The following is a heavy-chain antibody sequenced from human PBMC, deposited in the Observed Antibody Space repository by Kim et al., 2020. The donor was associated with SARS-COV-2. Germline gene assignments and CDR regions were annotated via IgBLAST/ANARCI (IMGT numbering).Heavy chain of an antibody. D-gene: IGHD3-10*01. Sequence: SETLSLTCAVYGGSFSGYYWSWIRQPPGKGLEWIGEINHSGSTNYNPSLKSRVTISVDTSKNQFSLKLSSVTAADTAVYYCARARWFGQLKPLHPFDPWGQGTLVTVSS. CDR3: ARARWFGQLKPLHPFDP. CDR2: INHSGST. V-gene: IGHV4-34*01. CDR1: GGSFSGYY. J-gene: IGHJ5*02.